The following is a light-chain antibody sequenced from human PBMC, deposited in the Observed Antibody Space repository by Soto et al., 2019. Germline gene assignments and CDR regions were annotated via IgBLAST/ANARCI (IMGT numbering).Light chain of an antibody. CDR3: QQLNSYPRIT. Sequence: DIQLSQSPSFVSASVGDRVTITCRASQGISSYLAWYQQKPGKAPKLLIYAASTLQSGVPSRFSGSGSGTEFTLTISSLQPEDFATYYCQQLNSYPRITFGHGTRLEIK. J-gene: IGKJ5*01. CDR1: QGISSY. CDR2: AAS. V-gene: IGKV1-9*01.